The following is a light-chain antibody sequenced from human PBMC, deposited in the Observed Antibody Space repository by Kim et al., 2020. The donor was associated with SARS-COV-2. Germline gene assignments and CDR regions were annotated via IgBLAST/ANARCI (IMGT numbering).Light chain of an antibody. Sequence: SPGESATLSCRASQSVSSTFLAWYQQQPGQAPRLLIFATSSRAIGIPNRFKGSGSGTDFTLTISRLEPEDFAMYYCQYYDSSRWTFGQGTKVDIK. V-gene: IGKV3-20*01. CDR1: QSVSSTF. J-gene: IGKJ1*01. CDR3: QYYDSSRWT. CDR2: ATS.